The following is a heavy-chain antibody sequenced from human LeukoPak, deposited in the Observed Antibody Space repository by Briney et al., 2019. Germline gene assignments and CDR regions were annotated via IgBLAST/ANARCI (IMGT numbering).Heavy chain of an antibody. CDR3: YSSAWYGAFDV. Sequence: GGSLRLSCSASGFSFSAYNTHWVRQAPGKGLEYVSTISADGANTYSADSVKGRFTISRDNAKHTLFLQMSSLRAVDTAVFYCYSSAWYGAFDVWGQGTMVTVSS. J-gene: IGHJ3*01. V-gene: IGHV3-64D*09. CDR1: GFSFSAYN. D-gene: IGHD6-19*01. CDR2: ISADGANT.